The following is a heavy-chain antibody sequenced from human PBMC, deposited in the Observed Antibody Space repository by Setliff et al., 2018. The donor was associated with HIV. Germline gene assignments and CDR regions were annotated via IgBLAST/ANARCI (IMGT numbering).Heavy chain of an antibody. CDR1: GFRFSDYT. Sequence: PGGSLRLSCAPSGFRFSDYTMTWVRQAPGKGLECVSGISGSSSPIYYADSVKGRFTISRDNAKNSLFLQMSRLRVEDTARYYCARDPEPTGFSGSFGYWGQGTLVTVSS. D-gene: IGHD1-26*01. J-gene: IGHJ4*02. CDR2: ISGSSSPI. CDR3: ARDPEPTGFSGSFGY. V-gene: IGHV3-48*01.